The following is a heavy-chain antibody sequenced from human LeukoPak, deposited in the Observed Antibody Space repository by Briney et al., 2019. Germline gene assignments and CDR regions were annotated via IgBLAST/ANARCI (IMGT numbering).Heavy chain of an antibody. D-gene: IGHD3-22*01. CDR3: ARESQEGYYYDNSGMDV. CDR2: INPNSGGT. CDR1: GYTFTSYY. J-gene: IGHJ6*04. V-gene: IGHV1-2*02. Sequence: ASVKVSCKASGYTFTSYYMHWVRQAPGQGLEWMGWINPNSGGTNYAQKFQGRVTMTRDTSISTAYMELSRLRSDDTAVYYCARESQEGYYYDNSGMDVWGKGTTVTVSS.